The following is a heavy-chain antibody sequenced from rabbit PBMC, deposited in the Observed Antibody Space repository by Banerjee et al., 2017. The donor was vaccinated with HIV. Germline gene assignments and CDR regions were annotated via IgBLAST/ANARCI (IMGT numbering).Heavy chain of an antibody. J-gene: IGHJ3*01. V-gene: IGHV1S45*01. D-gene: IGHD8-1*01. CDR1: GFSFSSSYW. CDR2: IYAGSSGTP. Sequence: QEQLEESGGDLVKPEGSLTLTCTASGFSFSSSYWIWWVRQAPGKGLEWIACIYAGSSGTPYYASWAKGRFTISKTSSTTVTLQMTSLTAADTATYFCARLMPPYGGSDYYPLWGQGTLVTVS. CDR3: ARLMPPYGGSDYYPL.